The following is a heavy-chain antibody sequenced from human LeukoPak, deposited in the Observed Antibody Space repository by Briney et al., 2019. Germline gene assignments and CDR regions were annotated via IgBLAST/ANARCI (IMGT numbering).Heavy chain of an antibody. J-gene: IGHJ6*04. CDR2: ISSSSEYI. CDR3: AELGITMIGGV. D-gene: IGHD3-10*02. V-gene: IGHV3-21*01. CDR1: GFTFSSYS. Sequence: GGSLRLSCAASGFTFSSYSMKWVRQAPGRGLEWVSSISSSSEYIYYADSMKGRFTISRDNAKNSLYLQMNSLRAEDTAVYYCAELGITMIGGVWGKGTTVTISS.